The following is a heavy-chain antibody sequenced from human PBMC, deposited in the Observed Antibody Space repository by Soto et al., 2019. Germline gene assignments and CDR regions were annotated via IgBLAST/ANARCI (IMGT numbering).Heavy chain of an antibody. J-gene: IGHJ6*02. CDR3: ARDCSGGSCYPGMDV. CDR1: GFNFNSYT. Sequence: EVQLVESGGGLVKPGGSLRLSCAASGFNFNSYTINWVRQAPGKRLAWLSSISSSGYIFSTDSVRGRFTISRDNAKNSVYLQIISLRAEDTAVYFCARDCSGGSCYPGMDVWGLGTTVTVSS. CDR2: ISSSGYI. V-gene: IGHV3-21*01. D-gene: IGHD2-15*01.